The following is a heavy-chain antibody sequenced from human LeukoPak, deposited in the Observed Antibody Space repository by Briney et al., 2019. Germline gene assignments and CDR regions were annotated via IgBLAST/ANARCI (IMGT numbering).Heavy chain of an antibody. V-gene: IGHV4-30-4*01. CDR1: GGSISSGDYY. J-gene: IGHJ4*02. D-gene: IGHD5-24*01. CDR2: IYYSGST. CDR3: ARDSRDGYNYIDY. Sequence: SQTLSLTCTVSGGSISSGDYYWSWIRQPPGKGLEWIGYIYYSGSTYYNPSLKSRITISVDTSKNQFSLKLSSVTAADTAMYYCARDSRDGYNYIDYWGQGTLVTVSS.